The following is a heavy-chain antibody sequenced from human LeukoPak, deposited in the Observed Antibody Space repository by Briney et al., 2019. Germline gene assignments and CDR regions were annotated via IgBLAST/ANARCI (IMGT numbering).Heavy chain of an antibody. CDR1: GGTFSSYA. D-gene: IGHD6-13*01. CDR2: IIPIFGTA. V-gene: IGHV1-69*01. Sequence: ASVKVSCKASGGTFSSYAISWVRQAPGQGLEWMGGIIPIFGTANYAQKFQGRVTITADEPTSTAYMELSSLRSEDTAVYYCARGYSSSPPRWAFDYWGQGTLVTVSS. CDR3: ARGYSSSPPRWAFDY. J-gene: IGHJ4*02.